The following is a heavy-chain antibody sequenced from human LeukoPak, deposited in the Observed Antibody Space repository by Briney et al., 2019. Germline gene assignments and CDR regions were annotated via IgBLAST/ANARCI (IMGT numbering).Heavy chain of an antibody. Sequence: GGSLRLSCAASGFTFSSYGMHWVRQAPGKGLEWVAVIWYDGSNKYYADSVNGRFTLSRDTSKKSLYRPMNCLSAEDTAVYYCARALNTELDYGDYDAGDYYYYYGMDVWGQGTTVTVSS. J-gene: IGHJ6*02. CDR2: IWYDGSNK. D-gene: IGHD4-17*01. V-gene: IGHV3-33*01. CDR1: GFTFSSYG. CDR3: ARALNTELDYGDYDAGDYYYYYGMDV.